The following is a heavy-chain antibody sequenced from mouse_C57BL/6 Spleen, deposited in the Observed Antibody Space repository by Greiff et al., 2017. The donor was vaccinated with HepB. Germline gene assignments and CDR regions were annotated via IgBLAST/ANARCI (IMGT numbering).Heavy chain of an antibody. CDR1: GYTFTSYW. V-gene: IGHV1-64*01. CDR2: IHPNSGST. J-gene: IGHJ1*03. Sequence: VQLQQSGAELVKPGASVKLSCKASGYTFTSYWMHWVKQRPGQGLEWIGMIHPNSGSTNYNEKFKSKATLTVDKSSSTAYMQLSSLTSEDSAVYCCARTYYDWYFDVWGTGTTVTVSS. CDR3: ARTYYDWYFDV. D-gene: IGHD2-10*01.